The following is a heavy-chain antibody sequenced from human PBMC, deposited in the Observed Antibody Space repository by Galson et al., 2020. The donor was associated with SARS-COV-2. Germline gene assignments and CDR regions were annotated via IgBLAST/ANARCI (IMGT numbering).Heavy chain of an antibody. Sequence: GGSLRLSCTASGFTFNTYSMIWVRQAPGKGLEWVSSISGTSNFIYYADSVKGRFTISRDNAKNSLFLQMNSLRAKDTAVYYCAREFQDDDGYSMYFDYWGQGTRVTVSS. V-gene: IGHV3-21*01. J-gene: IGHJ4*02. D-gene: IGHD3-22*01. CDR3: AREFQDDDGYSMYFDY. CDR2: ISGTSNFI. CDR1: GFTFNTYS.